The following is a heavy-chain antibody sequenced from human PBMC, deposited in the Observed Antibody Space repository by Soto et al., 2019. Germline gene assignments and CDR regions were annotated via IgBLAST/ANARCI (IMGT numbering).Heavy chain of an antibody. Sequence: GGSPSLSCAASGFPFSSYTMTWVLQAPEPRLEWVSSIVGSGDNTYYADSVRGRFTISRDNSKTTLYLQMNSLRAEDTAVYYCAKYYYGSGSIRAFDILGQGTMVPVS. CDR2: IVGSGDNT. J-gene: IGHJ3*02. V-gene: IGHV3-23*01. D-gene: IGHD3-10*01. CDR1: GFPFSSYT. CDR3: AKYYYGSGSIRAFDI.